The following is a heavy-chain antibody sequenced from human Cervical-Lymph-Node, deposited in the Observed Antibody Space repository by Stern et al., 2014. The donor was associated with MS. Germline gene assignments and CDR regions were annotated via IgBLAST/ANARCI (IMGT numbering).Heavy chain of an antibody. J-gene: IGHJ4*02. Sequence: QVQLVQSGAEVKKPGASVKVSCKASGYTFTGYYMHWVRQAPGKGLEWMGWINPNSGGTNYAQKFQGWFTMTMDTSISTAYMELSRLRSDDTAVYYCARAVVRGYSYGYYFDYWGQGTLVTVSS. V-gene: IGHV1-2*04. D-gene: IGHD5-18*01. CDR3: ARAVVRGYSYGYYFDY. CDR1: GYTFTGYY. CDR2: INPNSGGT.